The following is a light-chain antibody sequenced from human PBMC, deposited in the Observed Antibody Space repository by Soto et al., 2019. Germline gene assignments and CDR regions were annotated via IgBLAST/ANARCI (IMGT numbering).Light chain of an antibody. V-gene: IGKV1-39*01. CDR2: AAS. Sequence: DIQMTQSPSSLSASVGDRVTITCRASQSISSYLNWYQQKPGKAPKLLIYAASSLQSGVPSRFSGSGSGTDFTLTISSLQPEDCATYYCQQSYSTSPTFGQGTKVEIK. CDR3: QQSYSTSPT. CDR1: QSISSY. J-gene: IGKJ1*01.